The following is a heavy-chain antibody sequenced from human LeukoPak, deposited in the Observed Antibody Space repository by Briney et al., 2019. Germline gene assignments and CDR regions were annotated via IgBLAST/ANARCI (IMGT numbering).Heavy chain of an antibody. CDR3: ARHKGAADPPSDY. CDR1: GGSISSGSYY. Sequence: SQTLSLTCTVSGGSISSGSYYWSWIRQPAGKGLEWIGYIYYSGSTNYNPSLKSRVTISVDTSKNQFSLKLSSVTAADTAVYYCARHKGAADPPSDYWGQGTLVTVSS. V-gene: IGHV4-61*09. CDR2: IYYSGST. J-gene: IGHJ4*02. D-gene: IGHD6-13*01.